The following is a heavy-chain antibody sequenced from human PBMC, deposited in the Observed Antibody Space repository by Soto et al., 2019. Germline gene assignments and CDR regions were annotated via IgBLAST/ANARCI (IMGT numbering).Heavy chain of an antibody. CDR2: INHSGST. CDR1: GGSFSGYY. CDR3: ARTRIWFGEYDLDY. Sequence: TSETLSLTCAVYGGSFSGYYWSWIRQPPGKGLEWIGEINHSGSTNYNPSLKSRVTISVDTSKNQFSLKLSSVTAADTAVYYCARTRIWFGEYDLDYWGQGTLVTVSS. D-gene: IGHD3-10*01. V-gene: IGHV4-34*01. J-gene: IGHJ4*02.